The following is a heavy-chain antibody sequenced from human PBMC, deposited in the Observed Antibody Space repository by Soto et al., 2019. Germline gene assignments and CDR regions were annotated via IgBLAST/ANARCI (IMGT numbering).Heavy chain of an antibody. V-gene: IGHV4-31*02. J-gene: IGHJ6*02. CDR1: GGSISSGGYY. CDR2: IYYSGST. CDR3: ARTIVVVPTYGMDV. Sequence: PSETLSLTCIVSGGSISSGGYYWSWIRQHPGKGLEWIGYIYYSGSTYYNPSLKSRVTISVDTSKNQFSLKLSSVTAADTAVYYCARTIVVVPTYGMDVWGQGXTVTVYS. D-gene: IGHD2-2*01.